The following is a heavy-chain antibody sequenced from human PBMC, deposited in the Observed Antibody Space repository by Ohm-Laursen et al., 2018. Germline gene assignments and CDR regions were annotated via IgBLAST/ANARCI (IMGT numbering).Heavy chain of an antibody. CDR3: AGAEIRRTLGSLCAMDV. CDR1: GYTFTDYF. Sequence: GSSVKVSCKASGYTFTDYFMHWVRQAPGQGLEWMGWINPNSGGTNYAQKFQGRVTMTRDTSINTGYMELSSLRSDDTAVYYCAGAEIRRTLGSLCAMDVWGQGTTVTVSS. V-gene: IGHV1-2*02. CDR2: INPNSGGT. D-gene: IGHD3-10*02. J-gene: IGHJ6*02.